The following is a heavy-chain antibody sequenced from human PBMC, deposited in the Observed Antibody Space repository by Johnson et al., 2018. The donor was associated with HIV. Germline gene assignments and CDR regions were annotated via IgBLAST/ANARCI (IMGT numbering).Heavy chain of an antibody. Sequence: QMQLVESGGGVVQPGRSLRLSCAASGFTFSNYAMHWVRQAPGKGLEWVAVIWSDGSNKHYADSVKGRFTISRDNSKNTLYLQMNSLRAEDTAVYYCATSTASDALDIWGQGTMVTVSS. J-gene: IGHJ3*02. D-gene: IGHD1-1*01. CDR1: GFTFSNYA. V-gene: IGHV3-33*01. CDR2: IWSDGSNK. CDR3: ATSTASDALDI.